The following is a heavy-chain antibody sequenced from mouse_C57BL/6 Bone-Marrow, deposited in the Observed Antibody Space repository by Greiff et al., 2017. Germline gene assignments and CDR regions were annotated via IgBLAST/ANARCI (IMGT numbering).Heavy chain of an antibody. J-gene: IGHJ1*03. CDR1: GFTFSSYA. CDR3: TRDERGRSYWYVDV. D-gene: IGHD1-1*01. V-gene: IGHV5-9-1*02. Sequence: EVKLMESGEGLVKPGGSLKLSCAASGFTFSSYAMSWVRQTPEKRLEWVAYISSGGDYIYYADTVKGRFTISRDNARNTLYLQMSSLKSEDTAMYYCTRDERGRSYWYVDVWGTGTTVTVSS. CDR2: ISSGGDYI.